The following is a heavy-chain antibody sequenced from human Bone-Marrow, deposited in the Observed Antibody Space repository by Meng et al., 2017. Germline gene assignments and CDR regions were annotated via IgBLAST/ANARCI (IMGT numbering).Heavy chain of an antibody. Sequence: GGSLRLSCAASGFTLSSYWMHWVRQAPGKGLVWVSRINADGSDTSYADSVKGRFTISRDNAKNTLYLQMNSLRAEDTAVYYCARDQKVRYYDYVWGSYRSYGMDVWGQGTTVTVSS. CDR3: ARDQKVRYYDYVWGSYRSYGMDV. D-gene: IGHD3-16*02. CDR2: INADGSDT. V-gene: IGHV3-74*01. CDR1: GFTLSSYW. J-gene: IGHJ6*02.